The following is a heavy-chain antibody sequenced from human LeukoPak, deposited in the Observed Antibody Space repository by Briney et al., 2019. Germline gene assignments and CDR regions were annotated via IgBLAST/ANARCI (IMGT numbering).Heavy chain of an antibody. J-gene: IGHJ4*02. Sequence: GRSLRLSCAASGFTFSSYGMHWVRQAPGKGLEWAAVIWYDGSNKYYADSVKGRFTISRDNSKNTLYLQMNSLRAEDTAVYYCAKGTWDTAMVPDYWGQGTLVTVSS. CDR2: IWYDGSNK. D-gene: IGHD5-18*01. CDR1: GFTFSSYG. CDR3: AKGTWDTAMVPDY. V-gene: IGHV3-33*06.